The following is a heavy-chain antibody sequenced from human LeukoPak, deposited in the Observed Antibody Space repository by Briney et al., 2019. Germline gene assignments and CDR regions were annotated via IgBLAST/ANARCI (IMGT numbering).Heavy chain of an antibody. Sequence: PGGSLRLSCATSAFTFSTSWMHWVRHAPGKGLVWVSRISGDGTTTTYADSGKGRFTISRDNAKNTLFLQMNSLRVDDTAVYYCTRVRSSSWYDYWGQGALVTVSS. CDR2: ISGDGTTT. D-gene: IGHD6-13*01. CDR3: TRVRSSSWYDY. J-gene: IGHJ4*02. V-gene: IGHV3-74*01. CDR1: AFTFSTSW.